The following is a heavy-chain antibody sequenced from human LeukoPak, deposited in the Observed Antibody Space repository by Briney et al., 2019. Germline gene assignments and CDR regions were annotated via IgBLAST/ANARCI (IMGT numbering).Heavy chain of an antibody. Sequence: PGGSLRLSCSASGFIFNTFGMNWVRQAPGKGLEWVSSITSTTTYTYYADSVKGRFTISRDNAKNSLFLQMNSLRAGDTAVYYCARDRGRYYMDVWGKGTTVTISS. V-gene: IGHV3-21*01. CDR1: GFIFNTFG. CDR2: ITSTTTYT. J-gene: IGHJ6*03. CDR3: ARDRGRYYMDV. D-gene: IGHD6-25*01.